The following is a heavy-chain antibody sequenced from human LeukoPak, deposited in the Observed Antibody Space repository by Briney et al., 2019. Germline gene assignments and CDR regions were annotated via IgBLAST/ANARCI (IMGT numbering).Heavy chain of an antibody. J-gene: IGHJ3*01. Sequence: GGSLRLSCAASGFTFSSYWMSWVRQAPGKGLEWVANIKQDGSEKYYVESVKGRFTISRDNAKNSLYLQMNSLRAEDTAVYYCAKDLKYYSPLVPWGQGTMVTVSS. CDR2: IKQDGSEK. CDR1: GFTFSSYW. V-gene: IGHV3-7*03. CDR3: AKDLKYYSPLVP. D-gene: IGHD3-10*01.